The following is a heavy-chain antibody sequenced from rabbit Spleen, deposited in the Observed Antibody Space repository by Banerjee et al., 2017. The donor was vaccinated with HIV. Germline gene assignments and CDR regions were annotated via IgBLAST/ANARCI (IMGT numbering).Heavy chain of an antibody. CDR1: GFSFNSGYD. J-gene: IGHJ6*01. Sequence: QSLEESGGGLVKPGASLTLTCKASGFSFNSGYDMCWVRQAPGKGLEWVACAYAGSSGSTYSATWAKGRFTISKTSSTTVTLQMTSLTAADTATYFCARDTGSSFSSYGMDLWGPGDPGHRL. V-gene: IGHV1S40*01. CDR2: AYAGSSGST. D-gene: IGHD8-1*01. CDR3: ARDTGSSFSSYGMDL.